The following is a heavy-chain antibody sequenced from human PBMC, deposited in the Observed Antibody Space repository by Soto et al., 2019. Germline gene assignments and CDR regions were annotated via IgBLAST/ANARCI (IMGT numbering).Heavy chain of an antibody. CDR1: GFTFNHYA. Sequence: VHLLESGGGLVQPGGSLRLACTASGFTFNHYAMSWVRQAPGKGLEWVSAVSGRGGSTKYADSVKGRFIISRDNSNSTLYLQMDSLRGEDTAVYYCAGTVEIPYYHGMDVWGQGTTVTVSS. J-gene: IGHJ6*02. CDR3: AGTVEIPYYHGMDV. V-gene: IGHV3-23*01. D-gene: IGHD4-4*01. CDR2: VSGRGGST.